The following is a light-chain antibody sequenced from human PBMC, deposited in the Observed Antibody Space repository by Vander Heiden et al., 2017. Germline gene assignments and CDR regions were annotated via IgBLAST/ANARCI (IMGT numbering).Light chain of an antibody. CDR1: SSDVGFYNY. CDR3: TSYTSSSPVI. J-gene: IGLJ2*01. Sequence: QSALTQPASVSGSPGQSITISCTGTSSDVGFYNYVSWYQHHPGKAPKLMIYDVNYRPSGVSNRFSGSKSANTASLTISGLQAEDEATYYCTSYTSSSPVIFGGGTKLTVL. V-gene: IGLV2-14*03. CDR2: DVN.